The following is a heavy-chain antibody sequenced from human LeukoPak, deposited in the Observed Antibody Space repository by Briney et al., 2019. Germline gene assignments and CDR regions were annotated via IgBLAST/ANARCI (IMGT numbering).Heavy chain of an antibody. Sequence: ASETLSLTCTVSGGSISSYYWSWIRQPPGKGLQWIGYIDHSGYTNYNRSLKSRVTISVDTSKNQFSLKLSSVTAADTAVYYCARRYCSGGSCYSVFNWFDPWGQGTLVTVSS. CDR3: ARRYCSGGSCYSVFNWFDP. D-gene: IGHD2-15*01. J-gene: IGHJ5*02. CDR1: GGSISSYY. V-gene: IGHV4-59*08. CDR2: IDHSGYT.